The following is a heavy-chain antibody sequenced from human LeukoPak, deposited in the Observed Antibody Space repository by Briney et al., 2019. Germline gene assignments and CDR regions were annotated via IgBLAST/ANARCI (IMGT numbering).Heavy chain of an antibody. Sequence: ASVKVSCKASGGTFSSYAISWVRQAPGQGLEWMGGIIPIFGTANYAQKFQDRVTITADESTSTAYMELSSLRSEDTAVYYCARGLSPTYSSSRSVDYWGQGTLVTVSS. V-gene: IGHV1-69*13. J-gene: IGHJ4*02. CDR2: IIPIFGTA. CDR3: ARGLSPTYSSSRSVDY. D-gene: IGHD6-6*01. CDR1: GGTFSSYA.